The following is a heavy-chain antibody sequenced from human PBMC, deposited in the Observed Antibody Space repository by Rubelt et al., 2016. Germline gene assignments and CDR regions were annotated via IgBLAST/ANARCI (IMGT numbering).Heavy chain of an antibody. V-gene: IGHV4-34*01. CDR2: IYYSGST. CDR3: ARHRGIAVAGTHY. Sequence: QVQLQQWGAGLLKPSETLSLTCAVYGGSFSGYYWSWIRQPPGKGLEWIGSIYYSGSTYYNPSLKGGVTLSGDTSKNQFYLKLSLVTAADTAVYYCARHRGIAVAGTHYWGQGTLVTVSS. CDR1: GGSFSGYY. D-gene: IGHD6-19*01. J-gene: IGHJ4*02.